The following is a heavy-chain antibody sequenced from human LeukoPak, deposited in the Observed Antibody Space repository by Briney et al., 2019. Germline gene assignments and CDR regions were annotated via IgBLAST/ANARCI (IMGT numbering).Heavy chain of an antibody. CDR2: ISYDGSNK. J-gene: IGHJ4*02. Sequence: GRSLRLSCAASGFTFSSYAMHWVRQAPGKGLEWVAVISYDGSNKYYADSVKGRFTISRDNSKNTLYLQMNSLRAEDTAVYYCAKDAYKYPRRDGYNSNPYYFDYWGQGTLVTVSS. CDR3: AKDAYKYPRRDGYNSNPYYFDY. V-gene: IGHV3-30-3*01. CDR1: GFTFSSYA. D-gene: IGHD5-24*01.